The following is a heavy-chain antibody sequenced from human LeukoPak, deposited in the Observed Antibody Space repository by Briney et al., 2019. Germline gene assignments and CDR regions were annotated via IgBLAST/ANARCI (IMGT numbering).Heavy chain of an antibody. J-gene: IGHJ4*02. Sequence: SETLSLTCTVSGGSISNFYWSWIRQPPGKGLEWIGEINHSGSTNYNPSLKSRVTISVDTSKNQFSLKLSSVTAADTAVYYCARGSAYYYGSGSYQDYWGQGTLVTVSS. CDR2: INHSGST. D-gene: IGHD3-10*01. CDR1: GGSISNFY. CDR3: ARGSAYYYGSGSYQDY. V-gene: IGHV4-34*01.